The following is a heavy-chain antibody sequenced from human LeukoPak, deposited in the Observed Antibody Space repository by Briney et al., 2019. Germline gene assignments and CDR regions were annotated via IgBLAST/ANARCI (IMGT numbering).Heavy chain of an antibody. Sequence: PSETLSLTCAVSGGSFSGYYWSWIRQPPGKGLEWIGEINHSGSTNYNPSLKSRVTISVDTSKNQFSQKLSSVTAADTAVYYCAGGALYYYGSGGDHHNWFDPWGQGTLVTVSS. D-gene: IGHD3-10*01. V-gene: IGHV4-34*01. J-gene: IGHJ5*02. CDR3: AGGALYYYGSGGDHHNWFDP. CDR2: INHSGST. CDR1: GGSFSGYY.